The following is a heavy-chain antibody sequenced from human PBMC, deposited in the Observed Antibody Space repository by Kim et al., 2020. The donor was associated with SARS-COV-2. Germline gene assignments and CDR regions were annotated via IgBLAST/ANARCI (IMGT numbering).Heavy chain of an antibody. J-gene: IGHJ4*02. V-gene: IGHV3-23*01. Sequence: GGSLRLSCAASGFTFSSYAMSWVRQAPGKGLEWVSAISGSGGSTYYADSVKGRFTISRDNSKNTLYLQMNSLRAEDTAVYYCAKVVRPWIQLWLPFDYWGQGTLVTASS. CDR1: GFTFSSYA. CDR3: AKVVRPWIQLWLPFDY. CDR2: ISGSGGST. D-gene: IGHD5-18*01.